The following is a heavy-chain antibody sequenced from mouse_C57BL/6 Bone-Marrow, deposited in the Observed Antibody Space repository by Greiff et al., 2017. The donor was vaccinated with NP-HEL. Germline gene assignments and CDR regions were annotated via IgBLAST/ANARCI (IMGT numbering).Heavy chain of an antibody. D-gene: IGHD2-3*01. CDR2: IGPGSGST. CDR1: GYTFTDYY. CDR3: AIYDGYYWFAY. V-gene: IGHV1-77*01. J-gene: IGHJ3*01. Sequence: VQLQESGAELVKPGASVKISCKASGYTFTDYYINWVKQRPGQGLEWIGKIGPGSGSTYYNEKFKGKATLTADKSSSSAYMQISSLTSEDSADYFCAIYDGYYWFAYWGQGTLVTVSA.